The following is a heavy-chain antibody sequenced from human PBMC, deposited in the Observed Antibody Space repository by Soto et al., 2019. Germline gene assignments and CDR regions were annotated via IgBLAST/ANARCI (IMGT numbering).Heavy chain of an antibody. Sequence: QVQLVESGGGVVQPGRSLRLSCAASGFTFSSYGMHWVRQAPGKGLEWVAVISYDGSNKYYADSVKGRFTISRDNSKNTLYLKMNSLRAEDTAVYYCAKDLIGDTALGYWGQGTLVTVSS. V-gene: IGHV3-30*18. CDR3: AKDLIGDTALGY. CDR2: ISYDGSNK. D-gene: IGHD5-18*01. CDR1: GFTFSSYG. J-gene: IGHJ4*02.